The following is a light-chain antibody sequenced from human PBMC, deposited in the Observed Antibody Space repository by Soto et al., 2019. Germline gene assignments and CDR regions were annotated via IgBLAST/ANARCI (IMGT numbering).Light chain of an antibody. CDR2: AAS. V-gene: IGKV1-39*01. CDR1: QSISSY. CDR3: QQSYSPSIT. J-gene: IGKJ5*01. Sequence: DIQMTQSPSSLSASVGDRVTITCRASQSISSYLNWYHQKPGKAPKLLFYAASSLQSGVPSRFSGSGSGTDFTLTISSLQPEDFATYYCQQSYSPSITFGQGTRLENK.